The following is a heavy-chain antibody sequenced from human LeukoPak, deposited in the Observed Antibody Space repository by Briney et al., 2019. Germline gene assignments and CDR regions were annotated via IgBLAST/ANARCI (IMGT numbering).Heavy chain of an antibody. CDR2: IHYSGST. Sequence: SQTLSLTCTVSGGSISSGDYYWSWIRQPPGKGLEWIGYIHYSGSTYYNPSLKSRVTISVDTSKNQFSLKLSPVTAADTAVYYCARERDFWSESGYFDYWGQGTLVTVSS. CDR1: GGSISSGDYY. CDR3: ARERDFWSESGYFDY. V-gene: IGHV4-30-4*01. J-gene: IGHJ4*02. D-gene: IGHD3-3*01.